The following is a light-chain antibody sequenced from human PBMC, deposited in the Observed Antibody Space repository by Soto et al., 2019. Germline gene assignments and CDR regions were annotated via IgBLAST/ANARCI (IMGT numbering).Light chain of an antibody. V-gene: IGLV2-23*02. CDR1: SSVVGSYNL. J-gene: IGLJ1*01. CDR3: CSYAGSSTYV. Sequence: QSVLTQPASVSGSPGQSITISCTGTSSVVGSYNLVSWYQQHPGKAPKLMIYEVSKRPSGVSNRFSGSKSGNTASLTISGLQADDEADYSCCSYAGSSTYVFGTGTNVTVL. CDR2: EVS.